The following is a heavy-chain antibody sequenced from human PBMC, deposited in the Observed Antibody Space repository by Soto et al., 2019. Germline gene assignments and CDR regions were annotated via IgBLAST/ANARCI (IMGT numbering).Heavy chain of an antibody. V-gene: IGHV1-18*01. D-gene: IGHD6-13*01. J-gene: IGHJ4*02. Sequence: ASVKVSCKASGYTFTSYGISWVRQAPGQGLEWMGWISAYNGNTNYAQKLQGRVTMTTDTSTSTAYMELRSLRSDDTAVYYCARDPLGDSSSWGAFDYWGQGTLVTVSS. CDR2: ISAYNGNT. CDR1: GYTFTSYG. CDR3: ARDPLGDSSSWGAFDY.